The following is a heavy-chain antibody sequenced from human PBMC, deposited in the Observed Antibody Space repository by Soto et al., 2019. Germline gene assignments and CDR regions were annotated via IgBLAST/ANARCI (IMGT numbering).Heavy chain of an antibody. CDR2: IYYTGNT. Sequence: SETLSLACTVSGGSMTSYYWSWIRQPPGKGLEWIGFIYYTGNTKYNASLKSRVTISVDTSKNLFSLKLKSVTAADTAVYYCARRIIVLEIFAYWGQGTLVTVSS. CDR3: ARRIIVLEIFAY. D-gene: IGHD3-10*01. CDR1: GGSMTSYY. V-gene: IGHV4-59*08. J-gene: IGHJ4*02.